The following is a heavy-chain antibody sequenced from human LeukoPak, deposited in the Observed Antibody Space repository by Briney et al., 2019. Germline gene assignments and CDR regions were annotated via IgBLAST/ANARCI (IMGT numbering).Heavy chain of an antibody. V-gene: IGHV1-3*03. CDR2: ITTGRGET. Sequence: ASVKVSCKASGYTFTDYALHWVRQAPGQSLEWMGWITTGRGETRYSQDFQRRITLTRDKSANTVYMDLSDLTSEDTAVYYCARGRQQWLGGNYFDSWGQGTLVAVSS. D-gene: IGHD6-19*01. CDR3: ARGRQQWLGGNYFDS. CDR1: GYTFTDYA. J-gene: IGHJ4*02.